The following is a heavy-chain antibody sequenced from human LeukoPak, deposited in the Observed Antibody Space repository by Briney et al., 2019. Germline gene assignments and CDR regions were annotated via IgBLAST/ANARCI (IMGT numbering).Heavy chain of an antibody. D-gene: IGHD2-15*01. CDR2: IIPIFGTA. V-gene: IGHV1-69*13. CDR3: AVTLGYCSGGSCADAFDI. CDR1: GGTFSSYA. J-gene: IGHJ3*02. Sequence: ASVKVSCKASGGTFSSYAISWVRQAPGQGLEWMGGIIPIFGTANYAQKFQGRVTITADESTSTAYMELSSLRSEDTAVYYCAVTLGYCSGGSCADAFDIWGQGTMVTVPS.